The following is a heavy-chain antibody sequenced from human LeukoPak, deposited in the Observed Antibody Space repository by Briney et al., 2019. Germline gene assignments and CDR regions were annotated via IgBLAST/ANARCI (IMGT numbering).Heavy chain of an antibody. Sequence: SETLSLTCTVSGGSIGSYYWSWIRQPPGKGLEWIGYIYHSGSTTYKSSLRSRVTISADTSKNQFSLKLNSVTAADTAVYYCARSGYSYFDYWGQGTLVTVSS. V-gene: IGHV4-59*01. J-gene: IGHJ4*02. CDR2: IYHSGST. D-gene: IGHD5-18*01. CDR3: ARSGYSYFDY. CDR1: GGSIGSYY.